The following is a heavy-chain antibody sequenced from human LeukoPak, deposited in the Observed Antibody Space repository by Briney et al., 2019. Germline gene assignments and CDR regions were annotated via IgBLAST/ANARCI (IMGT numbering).Heavy chain of an antibody. Sequence: GGSLRLSCAASGFTFTPYWMTWVRQAPGKGLEWVANIKQDGSDKYYVDSVKGRFTISRDNAKNSLYLQMNSLRAEDTAVYYCAREGRLSYWGQGTLVTVSS. V-gene: IGHV3-7*05. CDR3: AREGRLSY. J-gene: IGHJ4*02. CDR2: IKQDGSDK. CDR1: GFTFTPYW.